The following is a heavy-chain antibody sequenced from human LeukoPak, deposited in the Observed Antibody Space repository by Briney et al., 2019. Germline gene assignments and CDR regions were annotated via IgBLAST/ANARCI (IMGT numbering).Heavy chain of an antibody. CDR3: AKGPKIYTNGWYFDY. CDR2: ISATGGST. J-gene: IGHJ4*02. V-gene: IGHV3-23*01. D-gene: IGHD6-19*01. CDR1: GFTFSDYG. Sequence: GRSLRLSCAVSGFTFSDYGMTWVRQAPGKGLDWVAVISATGGSTYYADSVKGRFSISRDNSKNTLFLLMDGLRAEDAAVYYCAKGPKIYTNGWYFDYWGQGTLVTVSS.